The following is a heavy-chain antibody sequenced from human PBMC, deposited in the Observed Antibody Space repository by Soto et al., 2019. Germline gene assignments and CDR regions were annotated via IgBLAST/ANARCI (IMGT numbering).Heavy chain of an antibody. J-gene: IGHJ5*02. CDR3: ARDKAGTAFSGFDP. D-gene: IGHD6-13*01. Sequence: HPGGSLRLSCAASGFTFSSYAMHWVRQAPGKGLEYVSAISSNGGSTYYANSVKGRFTISRDNSKNTLYLQMGSLRAEDMAVYYCARDKAGTAFSGFDPWGQGTLVTV. CDR2: ISSNGGST. V-gene: IGHV3-64*01. CDR1: GFTFSSYA.